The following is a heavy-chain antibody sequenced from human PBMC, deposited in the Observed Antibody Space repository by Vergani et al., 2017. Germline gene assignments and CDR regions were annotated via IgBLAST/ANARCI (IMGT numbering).Heavy chain of an antibody. V-gene: IGHV3-43*02. CDR1: GFTFDDYA. D-gene: IGHD2-2*01. CDR2: ISGDGGST. CDR3: ASAPRYCSSTSCLYMDV. J-gene: IGHJ6*03. Sequence: EVQLVESGGGVVQPGGSLRLSYAASGFTFDDYAMHWVRQAPGKGLEWVSLISGDGGSTYYADSVKGRFTISRDNSKNSLYLQMNSLRTEDTALYYCASAPRYCSSTSCLYMDVWGKGTTVTVSS.